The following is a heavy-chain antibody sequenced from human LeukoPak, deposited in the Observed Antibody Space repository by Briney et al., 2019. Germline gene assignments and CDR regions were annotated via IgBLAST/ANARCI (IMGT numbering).Heavy chain of an antibody. CDR2: INHNGGT. V-gene: IGHV4-34*01. CDR1: DGSFSDYS. J-gene: IGHJ6*03. CDR3: ARVAYRYSINDWSRTGLGAYATKYYYYMDV. D-gene: IGHD3-9*01. Sequence: SETLSLTCAVYDGSFSDYSWTWIRQAPGEGLEWIGEINHNGGTNHNPSLVSRVIMSVDTSKNQFSLKVSSVTAADTAVYYCARVAYRYSINDWSRTGLGAYATKYYYYMDVWGKGTTVTVSS.